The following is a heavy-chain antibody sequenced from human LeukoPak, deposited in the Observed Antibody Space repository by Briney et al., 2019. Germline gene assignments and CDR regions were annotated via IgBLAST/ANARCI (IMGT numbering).Heavy chain of an antibody. CDR1: GFTFTNYW. Sequence: GGSLRLSCAASGFTFTNYWMHWVRQVPGKGLVWVSRIDNGGSDTSHADSAKGRFTISRDNAKNTLYLQMNSLRAEDTAVYYCARHERCSSINCIYNWFDPWGQGTLVIVSS. CDR2: IDNGGSDT. CDR3: ARHERCSSINCIYNWFDP. J-gene: IGHJ5*02. D-gene: IGHD2-2*01. V-gene: IGHV3-74*01.